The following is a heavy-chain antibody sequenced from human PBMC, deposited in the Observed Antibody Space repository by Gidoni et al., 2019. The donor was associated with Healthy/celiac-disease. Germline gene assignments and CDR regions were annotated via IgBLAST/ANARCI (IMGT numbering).Heavy chain of an antibody. CDR2: INHSGST. CDR3: ARGLELFDYYYYMDV. J-gene: IGHJ6*03. CDR1: GGSFSGYY. V-gene: IGHV4-34*01. Sequence: QVQLQQWGAGLLKPSETLSLTCAVYGGSFSGYYWSWIRQPPGKGLEWIGEINHSGSTNYNPSLKSRVTISVDTSKNQFSLKLSSVTAADTAVYYCARGLELFDYYYYMDVWGKGTTVTVSS. D-gene: IGHD1-1*01.